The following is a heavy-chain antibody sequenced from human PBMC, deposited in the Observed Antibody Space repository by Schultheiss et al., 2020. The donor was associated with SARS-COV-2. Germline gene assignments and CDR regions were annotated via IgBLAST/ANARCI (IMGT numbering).Heavy chain of an antibody. V-gene: IGHV3-21*01. J-gene: IGHJ5*02. CDR3: ARDVVPTGTLGDGFDP. CDR1: GFSFSTSS. D-gene: IGHD2-2*01. Sequence: GGSLRLSCAASGFSFSTSSMTWVRQAPGKGLEWVSSISRGSDYIYYAASVKGRFTISRDNAKNTLFLQMNSLRVEDTAVYYCARDVVPTGTLGDGFDPWGQGTLVTVSS. CDR2: ISRGSDYI.